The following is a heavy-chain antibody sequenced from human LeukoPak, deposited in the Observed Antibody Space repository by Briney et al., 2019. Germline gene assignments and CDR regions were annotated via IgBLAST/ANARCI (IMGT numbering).Heavy chain of an antibody. D-gene: IGHD2-2*01. V-gene: IGHV1-18*01. J-gene: IGHJ4*02. CDR2: ISAYNGNT. CDR3: ARRREYCSSTSCYTGGFDY. Sequence: ASVKVSCKASGYTFTSYGISWVRQAPGQGLEWMGWISAYNGNTNYAQKLQGRVTMTTDTSTSTAYMELRSLRSDDTAVYYCARRREYCSSTSCYTGGFDYWGQGTLVTVSS. CDR1: GYTFTSYG.